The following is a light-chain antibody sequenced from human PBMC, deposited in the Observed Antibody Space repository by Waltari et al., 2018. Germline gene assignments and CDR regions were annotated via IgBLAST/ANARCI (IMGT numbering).Light chain of an antibody. CDR3: QQYYSTPRT. CDR1: QSVLYSSNNKNY. V-gene: IGKV4-1*01. J-gene: IGKJ1*01. CDR2: WAS. Sequence: IVMTQSPDSLAVSLGERATINCKSSQSVLYSSNNKNYLAWYQQKPGQPPKLLIYWASTRESGVSDRFSGRGSGTDFTLTISSLQAEDVAVYYCQQYYSTPRTFGQGTKVEIK.